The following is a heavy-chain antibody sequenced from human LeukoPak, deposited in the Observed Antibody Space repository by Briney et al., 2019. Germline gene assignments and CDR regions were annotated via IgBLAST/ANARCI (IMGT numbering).Heavy chain of an antibody. CDR3: ARNADMYYYVDN. V-gene: IGHV4-31*03. CDR2: IYYSGST. J-gene: IGHJ4*02. D-gene: IGHD3-10*01. CDR1: SGSISSSGYY. Sequence: SQTLSLTCTVSSGSISSSGYYCSWIRQHPGKGLEWIGCIYYSGSTYYNPSLKSRVTISVDTSKKQFSLSLSSVTAADTAVYYCARNADMYYYVDNWGRGTLVTVSS.